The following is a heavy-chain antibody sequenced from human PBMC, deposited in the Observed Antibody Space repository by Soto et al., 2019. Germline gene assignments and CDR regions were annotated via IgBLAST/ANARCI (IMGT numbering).Heavy chain of an antibody. CDR3: AKDLDNSGYDLGFDY. J-gene: IGHJ4*02. Sequence: PGGSLRLSCAASGVTFSSYSMSWVRQAPGKGLECVSAISGSGGSTYYADSVKGRFTISRDNSNNTLYLQMNSLRAEDTAVYYCAKDLDNSGYDLGFDYWGQGTLVTVS. CDR2: ISGSGGST. V-gene: IGHV3-23*01. D-gene: IGHD5-12*01. CDR1: GVTFSSYS.